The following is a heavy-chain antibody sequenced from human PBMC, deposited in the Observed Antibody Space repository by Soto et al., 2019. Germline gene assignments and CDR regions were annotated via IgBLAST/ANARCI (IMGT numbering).Heavy chain of an antibody. D-gene: IGHD6-13*01. CDR2: IDWDDDK. CDR3: ARFSSTGYSSSWREYYFDY. V-gene: IGHV2-70*01. J-gene: IGHJ4*02. CDR1: GFSLSTSGMC. Sequence: ESGPTLVNPTQTLTLTCTFSGFSLSTSGMCVSWIRQPPGKALEWLALIDWDDDKYYSTSLKTRLTISKDTSKNQVVLTMTNMDPVDTATYYCARFSSTGYSSSWREYYFDYWGQGTLVTVSS.